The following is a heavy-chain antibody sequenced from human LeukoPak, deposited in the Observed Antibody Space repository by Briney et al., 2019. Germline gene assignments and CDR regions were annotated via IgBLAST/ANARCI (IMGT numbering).Heavy chain of an antibody. D-gene: IGHD6-13*01. Sequence: PSGGSLRLSCAASGFTFSSYWMHWVRQAPGKGLVWVSLINSDGSNTNYADSVKGRFTISRDNAKNTVYLQMNSLRADDTAVYYCVKGSWFFGDWGQGTLVTVSS. V-gene: IGHV3-74*01. CDR1: GFTFSSYW. J-gene: IGHJ4*02. CDR3: VKGSWFFGD. CDR2: INSDGSNT.